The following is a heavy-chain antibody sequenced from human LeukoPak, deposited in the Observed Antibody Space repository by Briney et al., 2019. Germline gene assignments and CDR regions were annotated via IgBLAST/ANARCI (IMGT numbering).Heavy chain of an antibody. CDR1: GYTFTGYY. Sequence: ASVKVSCKASGYTFTGYYMHWVRQAPGQGLEWMGWINTNTGNPTYAQGFTGRFVFSLDTSVSTAYLQISSLKAEDTAIYYCARGYYVTSGYYYYYWGQGTLVTVSS. CDR2: INTNTGNP. J-gene: IGHJ4*02. V-gene: IGHV7-4-1*02. CDR3: ARGYYVTSGYYYYY. D-gene: IGHD3-22*01.